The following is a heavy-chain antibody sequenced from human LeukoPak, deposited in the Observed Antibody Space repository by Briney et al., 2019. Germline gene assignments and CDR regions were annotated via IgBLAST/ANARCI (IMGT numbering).Heavy chain of an antibody. CDR2: IRFTGSYI. J-gene: IGHJ6*02. Sequence: PGGSLRLSCAASGFTFSSYMMNWVRQAPGRGLEWVPSIRFTGSYIYYADSVKGRFTISRDDAKNLLSLQMISLRAEDTAVYYCARANHYGDSHTGYYYGMDVWGQGTTVTVSS. D-gene: IGHD4-17*01. V-gene: IGHV3-21*04. CDR3: ARANHYGDSHTGYYYGMDV. CDR1: GFTFSSYM.